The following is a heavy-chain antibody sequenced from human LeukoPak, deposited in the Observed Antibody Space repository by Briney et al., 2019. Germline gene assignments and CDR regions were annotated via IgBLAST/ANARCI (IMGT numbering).Heavy chain of an antibody. CDR3: ARGRDWRGIVVVPAAIGRWFDP. Sequence: SETLSLTCAVYGGSFSGYYWSWIRQPPGKGLEWIGEINHSGSTNYNPSLKSRVTISVDTSKNQFSLKLSSVTAADTAVYYCARGRDWRGIVVVPAAIGRWFDPWGQGTLVTVFS. CDR1: GGSFSGYY. CDR2: INHSGST. D-gene: IGHD2-2*02. J-gene: IGHJ5*02. V-gene: IGHV4-34*01.